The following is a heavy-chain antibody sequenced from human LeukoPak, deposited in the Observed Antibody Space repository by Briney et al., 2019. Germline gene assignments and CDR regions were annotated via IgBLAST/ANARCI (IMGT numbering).Heavy chain of an antibody. J-gene: IGHJ4*02. CDR1: GYTFTSYG. CDR3: ARAFFPTTYDHVRGNHRSERFDY. CDR2: VSTYNGNT. Sequence: ASVKVSCKASGYTFTSYGISWVRQAPGQGLEWMGWVSTYNGNTNYTQKLQGRVTMTRDTSTNTAYMELRNLRSGDTAMYYCARAFFPTTYDHVRGNHRSERFDYWGQGTLVTVSS. V-gene: IGHV1-18*01. D-gene: IGHD3-16*02.